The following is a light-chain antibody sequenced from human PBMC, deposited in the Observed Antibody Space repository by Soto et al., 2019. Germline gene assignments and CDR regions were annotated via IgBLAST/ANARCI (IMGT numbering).Light chain of an antibody. CDR3: HQCTNWPPAFT. CDR1: QSVSSY. J-gene: IGKJ3*01. CDR2: DAS. V-gene: IGKV3-11*01. Sequence: EIVLTQSPATLSLSPGERATLSCRASQSVSSYLAWYQQKPGQAPRLLIYDASKRATGTPARFSGSGSGTDFTLTISSLEPEDFAFYYCHQCTNWPPAFTFGPGTKVDIK.